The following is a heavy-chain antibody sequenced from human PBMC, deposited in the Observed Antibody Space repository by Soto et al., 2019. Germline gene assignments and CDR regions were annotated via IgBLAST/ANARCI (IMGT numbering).Heavy chain of an antibody. Sequence: ASVKVSCKASGFTFTSSAVQWVRQARGQRLEWIGWIVVGSGNTNYAQKFQERVTITRDMSTSTAYMELSSLRSEDTAVYYCAADRPGRSSSWEGYYYYYGMDVWGQGTTVTVSS. V-gene: IGHV1-58*01. CDR3: AADRPGRSSSWEGYYYYYGMDV. CDR1: GFTFTSSA. D-gene: IGHD6-6*01. CDR2: IVVGSGNT. J-gene: IGHJ6*02.